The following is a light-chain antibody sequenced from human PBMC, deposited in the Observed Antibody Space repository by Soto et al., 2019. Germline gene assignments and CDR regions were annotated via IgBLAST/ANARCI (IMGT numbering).Light chain of an antibody. Sequence: DIQMTQSTSTLSASVGDRVTITCRASQSISSWLAWYQQKPGKAPKLLIYDASSLESGVPSRFSGSGSGTEFTLTISSLQPDDFATYYCQQYNSSPTFGQGTKLEIK. V-gene: IGKV1-5*01. CDR1: QSISSW. J-gene: IGKJ2*01. CDR2: DAS. CDR3: QQYNSSPT.